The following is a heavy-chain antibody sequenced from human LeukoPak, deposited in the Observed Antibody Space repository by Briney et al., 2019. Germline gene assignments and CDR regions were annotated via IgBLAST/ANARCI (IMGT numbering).Heavy chain of an antibody. CDR3: ARIQLNSYYYYMDV. D-gene: IGHD2-2*01. CDR2: ISSSSSYI. Sequence: PGGALRLSCAASGFTFSSYSMNWVRQARGEGLEGVSSISSSSSYIYYADSLKGRFTITRDNAKNSLYLQMNSLRAEDTAVYYCARIQLNSYYYYMDVWGKGTTVTVSS. J-gene: IGHJ6*03. CDR1: GFTFSSYS. V-gene: IGHV3-21*01.